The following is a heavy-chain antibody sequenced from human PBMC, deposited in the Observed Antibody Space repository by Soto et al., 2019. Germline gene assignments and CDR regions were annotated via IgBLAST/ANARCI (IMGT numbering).Heavy chain of an antibody. D-gene: IGHD6-13*01. V-gene: IGHV3-9*01. CDR3: AKDMIAAAGTLAA. Sequence: PGGSLRLSCAASGFTFDDYAMHWFRQAPGKGLEWVSGISWNGGGIGYADSVKGRFTISRDNAKNSLYLQMNSLRAEDTALYYCAKDMIAAAGTLAAWGQGTVVTVSS. J-gene: IGHJ4*02. CDR2: ISWNGGGI. CDR1: GFTFDDYA.